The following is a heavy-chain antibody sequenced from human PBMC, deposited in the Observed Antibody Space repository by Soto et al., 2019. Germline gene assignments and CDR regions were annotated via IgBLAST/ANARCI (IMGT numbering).Heavy chain of an antibody. D-gene: IGHD2-15*01. CDR1: GFTFSSYG. CDR3: ARGAGGRSSLYYYGMDV. J-gene: IGHJ6*02. Sequence: GGSLRLSCAASGFTFSSYGMHWVRQAPGKGLEWVAVIWFDGSNKYYADSVKGRFTISRDNSKNTLYLQMNSLTAEDTAVYYCARGAGGRSSLYYYGMDVWGQGTTVTVSS. CDR2: IWFDGSNK. V-gene: IGHV3-33*01.